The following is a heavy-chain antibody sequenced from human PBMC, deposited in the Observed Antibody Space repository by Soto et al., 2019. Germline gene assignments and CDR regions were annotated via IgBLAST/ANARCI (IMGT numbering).Heavy chain of an antibody. CDR2: ISSSSSYI. CDR1: GFTFSSYS. J-gene: IGHJ4*02. Sequence: PGGSLRLSCAASGFTFSSYSMNWVRQAPGKGLEWVSSISSSSSYIYYADSVKGRFTISRDNAKNSLYLQMNSLRAEDTAVYYCASGIQLWLAIEKYYFDYWGQGTLVTVSS. CDR3: ASGIQLWLAIEKYYFDY. D-gene: IGHD5-18*01. V-gene: IGHV3-21*01.